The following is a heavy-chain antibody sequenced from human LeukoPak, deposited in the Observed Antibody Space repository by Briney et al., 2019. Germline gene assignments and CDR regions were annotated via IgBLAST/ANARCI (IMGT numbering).Heavy chain of an antibody. J-gene: IGHJ5*02. Sequence: GASVSVSFTSSGSTFTIFGISLMRQARGQGLEWMCLISAFNGNTDFAQNLQDRITMTIDISTNTAYMELRSLRSDDAVVYFCARDGGWLAPWGEGTLVTVSS. CDR2: ISAFNGNT. D-gene: IGHD2-15*01. CDR3: ARDGGWLAP. V-gene: IGHV1-18*01. CDR1: GSTFTIFG.